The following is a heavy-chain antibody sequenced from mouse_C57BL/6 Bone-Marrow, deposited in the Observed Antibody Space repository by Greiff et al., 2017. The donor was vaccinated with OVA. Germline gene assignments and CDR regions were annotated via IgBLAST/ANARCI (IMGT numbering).Heavy chain of an antibody. J-gene: IGHJ4*01. D-gene: IGHD1-1*01. CDR2: INPNNGGT. CDR3: ARDYYGSSYYAMDY. V-gene: IGHV1-18*01. CDR1: GYTFTDYN. Sequence: EVQRVESGPELVKPGASVKIPCKASGYTFTDYNMDWVKQSHGKSLEWIGDINPNNGGTIYNQKFKGKATLTVDKSSSTAYMELRSLTSEDTAVYYCARDYYGSSYYAMDYWGQGTSVTVSS.